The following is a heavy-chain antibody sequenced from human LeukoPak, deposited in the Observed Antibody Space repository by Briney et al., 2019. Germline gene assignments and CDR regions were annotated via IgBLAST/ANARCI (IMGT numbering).Heavy chain of an antibody. CDR1: GGSISSGSYY. D-gene: IGHD1-26*01. CDR2: IYTSGST. V-gene: IGHV4-61*02. Sequence: TLSLTCTVSGGSISSGSYYWSWIRQPAGKGLEWIGRIYTSGSTNYNPSLKSRVTISVDTSKNQFSLKLSSVTAADTAVYYCARASGSGTIFDYWGQGTLVTVSS. CDR3: ARASGSGTIFDY. J-gene: IGHJ4*02.